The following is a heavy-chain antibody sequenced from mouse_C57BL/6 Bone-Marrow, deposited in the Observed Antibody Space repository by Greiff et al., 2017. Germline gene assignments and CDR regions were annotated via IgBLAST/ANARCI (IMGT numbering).Heavy chain of an antibody. CDR2: INSDGGST. V-gene: IGHV5-2*01. Sequence: EVKLVESGGGLVQPGESLKLSCESNEYEFPSHDMSWVRKTPEKRLELVAAINSDGGSTYYPDTMERRFIISRDNTKKTLYLQMSSLRSEYTALYYCARSAYYSNFWYFDVWGTGTTVTVSS. D-gene: IGHD2-5*01. CDR1: EYEFPSHD. CDR3: ARSAYYSNFWYFDV. J-gene: IGHJ1*03.